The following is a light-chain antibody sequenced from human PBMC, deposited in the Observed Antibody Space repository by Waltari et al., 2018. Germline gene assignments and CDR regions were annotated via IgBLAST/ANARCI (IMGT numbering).Light chain of an antibody. J-gene: IGKJ1*01. Sequence: DVVMTQSPLSLPVTLGQPASISCRSSQSLVHSDGNTYLNWFQQRPGQSPRRLIYKVPDRFSGSGSGTDFTLKISRVEAENVGVYYCMQGTHWPWTFGQGTKVDIK. CDR3: MQGTHWPWT. V-gene: IGKV2-30*02. CDR1: QSLVHSDGNTY.